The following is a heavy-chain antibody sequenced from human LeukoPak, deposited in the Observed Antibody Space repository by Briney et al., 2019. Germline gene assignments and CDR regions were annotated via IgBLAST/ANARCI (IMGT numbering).Heavy chain of an antibody. V-gene: IGHV3-7*01. J-gene: IGHJ4*02. CDR3: ARLFGGVTTFDY. CDR2: IQPDGSVG. CDR1: GFTFSCYW. Sequence: GESLRLSCVGSGFTFSCYWMSWVRPGPGKGLEWVASIQPDGSVGRYVDSVKGRFTISRDNAKSSVFLQMNSLRAEDTAVYYCARLFGGVTTFDYWGQGALATVSS. D-gene: IGHD3-10*01.